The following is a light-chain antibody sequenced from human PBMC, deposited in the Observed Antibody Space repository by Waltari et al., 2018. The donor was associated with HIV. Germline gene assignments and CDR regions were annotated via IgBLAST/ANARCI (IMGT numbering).Light chain of an antibody. CDR3: AAWDDSLNGPV. V-gene: IGLV1-44*01. J-gene: IGLJ3*02. CDR2: TNN. CDR1: RSNIRLHP. Sequence: QSVLTQPHSALRTPGQRVTTSCSRSRSNIRLHPATGYQQHPGTAPKLLIYTNNQRPSGVPDRFSGSKSGTSASLAISGLQSEDEADYYCAAWDDSLNGPVFGGGTKLTVL.